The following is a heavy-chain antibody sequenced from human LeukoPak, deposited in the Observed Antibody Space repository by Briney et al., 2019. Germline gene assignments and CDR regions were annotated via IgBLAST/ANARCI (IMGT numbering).Heavy chain of an antibody. D-gene: IGHD6-19*01. V-gene: IGHV3-48*03. CDR2: ISSSGSTI. Sequence: GGSLRLSCAASGFTFSSYEMNWVRQAPGKGLERVSYISSSGSTIYYADSVKGRFTISRDNAKNSLYLQMNSLRAEDTAVYYCARDGYADSGWYSWFDPWGQGTLVTVSS. CDR3: ARDGYADSGWYSWFDP. CDR1: GFTFSSYE. J-gene: IGHJ5*02.